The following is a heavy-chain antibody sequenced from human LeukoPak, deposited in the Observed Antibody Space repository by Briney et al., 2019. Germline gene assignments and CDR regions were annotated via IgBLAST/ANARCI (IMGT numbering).Heavy chain of an antibody. D-gene: IGHD2-15*01. CDR2: ITISGSST. V-gene: IGHV3-11*01. J-gene: IGHJ4*02. CDR1: GFTFSDNY. Sequence: GGSLRLSCAASGFTFSDNYMSWIRQAPGKGLEWVSSITISGSSTYNADSVKGRFTISRDNAKNSLYLQMNSLRAEDTAVYYWARGSVVAANFDFWGQGTLVTVSS. CDR3: ARGSVVAANFDF.